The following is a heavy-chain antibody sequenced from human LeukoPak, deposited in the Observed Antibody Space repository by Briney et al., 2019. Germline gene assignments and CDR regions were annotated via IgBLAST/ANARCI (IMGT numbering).Heavy chain of an antibody. V-gene: IGHV4-30-2*01. D-gene: IGHD4-17*01. CDR3: ARDTHYGAGMDV. J-gene: IGHJ6*02. CDR1: GGSISSGGYS. CDR2: ICHSGST. Sequence: SETLSLTCAVSGGSISSGGYSWSWIRQPPGKGLEWIGYICHSGSTYYNPSLKSRVTISVDRSTIQFSLNLSSVTAADTAVYYCARDTHYGAGMDVWGQGTTVTVSS.